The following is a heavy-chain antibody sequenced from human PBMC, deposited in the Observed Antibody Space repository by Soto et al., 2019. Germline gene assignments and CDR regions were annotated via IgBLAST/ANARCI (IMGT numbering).Heavy chain of an antibody. V-gene: IGHV4-39*01. J-gene: IGHJ6*02. D-gene: IGHD2-2*03. CDR1: GGSVSSNDYS. CDR2: IYSHDDT. CDR3: VRLNGYCVSTKCRGYYGMDV. Sequence: QLQLQESGPGLVKPSETLSLTCTVSGGSVSSNDYSWGWVRQSPGKGLEWIGAIYSHDDTHYNPSLLSRCTISVDTSKNEFSLRLTSVTAADTAVYYCVRLNGYCVSTKCRGYYGMDVWGQGTTVTVSS.